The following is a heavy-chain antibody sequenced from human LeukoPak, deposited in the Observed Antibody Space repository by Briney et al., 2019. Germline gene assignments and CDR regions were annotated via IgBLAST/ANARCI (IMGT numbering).Heavy chain of an antibody. CDR2: IYYSGST. D-gene: IGHD3-10*01. V-gene: IGHV4-30-4*01. Sequence: SGTLSLTCTVSGGSISSGDYYWSWIRQPPGKGLEWIGYIYYSGSTYYNPSLKSRVTISVDTSKNQFSLKLSSVTAADTAVYYCARVGSGSYYAYNWFDPWGQGTLVTVSS. J-gene: IGHJ5*02. CDR1: GGSISSGDYY. CDR3: ARVGSGSYYAYNWFDP.